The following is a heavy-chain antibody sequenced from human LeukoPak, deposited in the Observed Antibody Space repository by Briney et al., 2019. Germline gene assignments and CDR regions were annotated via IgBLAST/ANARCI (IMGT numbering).Heavy chain of an antibody. CDR3: AKGGGSSGYSQSDC. V-gene: IGHV3-23*01. CDR1: GFTFSSYA. CDR2: IGSSGDTT. J-gene: IGHJ4*02. Sequence: PGGSLRLSCAASGFTFSSYAMSWVRQAPGKGLEGVSTIGSSGDTTYYAGSVKGRFTISRDNSRNTLYLQMNSLRAEDTAVYYCAKGGGSSGYSQSDCWGQGTLVTVSS. D-gene: IGHD3-22*01.